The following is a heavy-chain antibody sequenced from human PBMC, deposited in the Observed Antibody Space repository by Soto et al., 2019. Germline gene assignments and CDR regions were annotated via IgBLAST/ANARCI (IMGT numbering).Heavy chain of an antibody. D-gene: IGHD3-22*01. J-gene: IGHJ4*02. CDR2: IHYSGST. V-gene: IGHV4-31*03. Sequence: QVQLQESGPGLVKPSQTLSLTCTVSGDSIGTGGYYWDWIRQHPGKGPEWIGYIHYSGSTYYNPSLKSRLTISLDSSKNQFSLHLSSVTAADTAVYYCATNHDDISGRTPLPFVSWGQGTLVTVSS. CDR1: GDSIGTGGYY. CDR3: ATNHDDISGRTPLPFVS.